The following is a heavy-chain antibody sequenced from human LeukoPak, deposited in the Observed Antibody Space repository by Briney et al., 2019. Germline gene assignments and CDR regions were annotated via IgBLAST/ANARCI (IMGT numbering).Heavy chain of an antibody. Sequence: PSETLSLTCTVSGGSISSSSYYWGWIRQPPGKGLEWIGSIYYSGSTYYNPSLKSRVTISVGTSNNQFSLKLSSVTAADTAVYYCATVGLDWGSIDYWGQGTLVTVSS. CDR1: GGSISSSSYY. CDR2: IYYSGST. CDR3: ATVGLDWGSIDY. V-gene: IGHV4-39*07. D-gene: IGHD3/OR15-3a*01. J-gene: IGHJ4*02.